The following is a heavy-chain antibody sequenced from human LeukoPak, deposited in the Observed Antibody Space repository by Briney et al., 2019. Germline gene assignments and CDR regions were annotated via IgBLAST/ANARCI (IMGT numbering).Heavy chain of an antibody. D-gene: IGHD6-13*01. J-gene: IGHJ6*02. CDR1: GGTFSSYA. V-gene: IGHV1-69*01. CDR2: IIPIFGTA. CDR3: ARGTADDGYYYYYGMDV. Sequence: SVKVSCKASGGTFSSYAISWVRQAPGQGLEWMGGIIPIFGTANYAQKFQGRVTITADEPMSTAYMELSSLRSEDTAVYYCARGTADDGYYYYYGMDVWGQGTTVTVSS.